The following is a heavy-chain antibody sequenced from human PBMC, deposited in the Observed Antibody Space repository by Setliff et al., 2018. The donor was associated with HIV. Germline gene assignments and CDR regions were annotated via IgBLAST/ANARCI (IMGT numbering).Heavy chain of an antibody. CDR3: AKDSRGGFYYFDY. V-gene: IGHV3-23*01. D-gene: IGHD3-16*01. Sequence: LRLSCAASGFTLSNYAMNWVRQAPGKGLEWVSGISGTGFSAWYADSVKGRFTISRDNSKNTLFLQMDSLRAEDTALYYCAKDSRGGFYYFDYWGQGTLVTVSS. CDR2: ISGTGFSA. J-gene: IGHJ4*02. CDR1: GFTLSNYA.